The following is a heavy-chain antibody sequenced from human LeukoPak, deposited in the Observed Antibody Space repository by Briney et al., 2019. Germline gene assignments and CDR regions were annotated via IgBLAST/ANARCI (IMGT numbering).Heavy chain of an antibody. J-gene: IGHJ5*02. CDR3: ARETEYNWFDP. Sequence: GGSLRLSCAASGFTVSSNYMSWVRQAPGKGLEWVSSISSSSSYIYYADSVKGRFTISRDNAKNSLYLQMNSLRAEDTAVYYCARETEYNWFDPWGQGTLVTVSS. D-gene: IGHD3-10*01. V-gene: IGHV3-21*01. CDR1: GFTVSSNY. CDR2: ISSSSSYI.